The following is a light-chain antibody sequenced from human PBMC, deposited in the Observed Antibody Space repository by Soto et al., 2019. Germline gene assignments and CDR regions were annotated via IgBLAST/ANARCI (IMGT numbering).Light chain of an antibody. V-gene: IGKV4-1*01. CDR2: WAS. J-gene: IGKJ4*01. CDR3: QQCLSRVT. Sequence: DIVMTQSPDSLAVSLGERATINCKSSQSVLFSSNNKNYLAWFQQKPGQPPKLLIYWASTRESGVPDRFSGSGSGTDFTLTISSLQAEDLAVYYCQQCLSRVTFGGGTKVEIK. CDR1: QSVLFSSNNKNY.